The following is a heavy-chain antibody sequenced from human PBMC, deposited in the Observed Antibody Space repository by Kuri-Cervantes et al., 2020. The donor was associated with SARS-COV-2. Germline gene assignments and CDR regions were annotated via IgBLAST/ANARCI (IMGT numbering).Heavy chain of an antibody. CDR2: ISAYNGNT. CDR3: ARGTGWEYQLLHDAFDI. V-gene: IGHV1-18*01. Sequence: ASVKVSCKASGYTFTSYGISWVRQAPGQGLEWMGWISAYNGNTNYAQKLQGRVTMTTDTSTSTAYMELRSLRSDDTAVYYCARGTGWEYQLLHDAFDIWGQGTMVTVSS. J-gene: IGHJ3*02. CDR1: GYTFTSYG. D-gene: IGHD2-2*01.